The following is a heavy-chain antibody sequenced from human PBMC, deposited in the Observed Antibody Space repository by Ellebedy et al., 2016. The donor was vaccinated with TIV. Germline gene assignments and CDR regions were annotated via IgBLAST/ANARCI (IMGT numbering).Heavy chain of an antibody. V-gene: IGHV3-43*01. CDR1: GFRFHAYT. CDR2: ISWDVIAT. Sequence: GESLKISCAASGFRFHAYTMHWVRQAPGKGLEWVSLISWDVIATDYADSVNGRLTISRDNSKNSLYLQMNSLRTEDTAFYYCAKGPREGTKHLDYWGQGTLVTVSS. J-gene: IGHJ4*02. D-gene: IGHD1-26*01. CDR3: AKGPREGTKHLDY.